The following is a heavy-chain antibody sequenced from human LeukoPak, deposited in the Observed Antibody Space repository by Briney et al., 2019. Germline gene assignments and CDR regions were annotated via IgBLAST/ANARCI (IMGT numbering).Heavy chain of an antibody. CDR1: GGSISTYY. V-gene: IGHV4-59*12. D-gene: IGHD3-10*01. J-gene: IGHJ6*03. CDR3: ARVVQYYYGSGSYYRGEGYYYYMDV. CDR2: IYYSGST. Sequence: PSETLSLTCTVSGGSISTYYWNWLRQPPGKGLEWIGYIYYSGSTNYNPSLKSRVTISVDKSKNQFSLKLSSVAAADTAVYYCARVVQYYYGSGSYYRGEGYYYYMDVWGKGTTVTVSS.